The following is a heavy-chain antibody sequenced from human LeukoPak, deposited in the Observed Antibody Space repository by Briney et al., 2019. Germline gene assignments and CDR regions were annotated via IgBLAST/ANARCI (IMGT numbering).Heavy chain of an antibody. Sequence: SETLSLTCTVSGGSISSSSYYWGWIRQPPGKGLEWIGSIYYSGSTYYNPSLKSRVTISVDTSKNQFSLKLSSVTAADTAVYYCGRHRLYGSRAFDIWGQGTMVTVSS. CDR3: GRHRLYGSRAFDI. J-gene: IGHJ3*02. D-gene: IGHD1-26*01. V-gene: IGHV4-39*01. CDR2: IYYSGST. CDR1: GGSISSSSYY.